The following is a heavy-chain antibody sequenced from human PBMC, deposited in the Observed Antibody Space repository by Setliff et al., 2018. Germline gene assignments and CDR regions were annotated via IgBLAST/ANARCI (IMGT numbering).Heavy chain of an antibody. J-gene: IGHJ3*02. Sequence: PSETLSFTCTVSGGSISSGGYYWSWIRQHPGKGLEWIGYIYYSGSTYYNPSLKSRVTISVDTSKNQFSLKLSSVTAADTAVYYCARVSMVIAIRNAFDIWGQGTMVTVSS. CDR1: GGSISSGGYY. V-gene: IGHV4-31*03. CDR3: ARVSMVIAIRNAFDI. D-gene: IGHD2-21*01. CDR2: IYYSGST.